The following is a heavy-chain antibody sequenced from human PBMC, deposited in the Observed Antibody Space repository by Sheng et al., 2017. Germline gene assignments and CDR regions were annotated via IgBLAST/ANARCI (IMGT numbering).Heavy chain of an antibody. CDR1: GFTFSSYA. Sequence: QVQLVESGGGVVQPGRSLRLSCAASGFTFSSYAMHWVRQAPGKGLEWVAVISYDGSNKYYADSVKGRFTISRDNSKNTLYLQMNSLRAEDTAVYYCARDGTNDYGDLTDYYGMDVWGQGTTVTVSS. D-gene: IGHD4-17*01. CDR2: ISYDGSNK. CDR3: ARDGTNDYGDLTDYYGMDV. V-gene: IGHV3-30*04. J-gene: IGHJ6*02.